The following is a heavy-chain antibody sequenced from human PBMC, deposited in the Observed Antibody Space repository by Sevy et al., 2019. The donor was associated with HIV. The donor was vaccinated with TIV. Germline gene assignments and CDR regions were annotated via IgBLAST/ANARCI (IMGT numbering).Heavy chain of an antibody. CDR1: GFTFSDYY. V-gene: IGHV3-11*01. Sequence: GVSLRLSCAASGFTFSDYYMSWIRQAPGKGLEWVSYISSSGSTIYYADSVKGRFTISRDNAKNSLYLQMNSLRAEDTAVYYCARVSCSGGSCYSGYYYYYMDVWGKGTTVTVSS. CDR3: ARVSCSGGSCYSGYYYYYMDV. CDR2: ISSSGSTI. D-gene: IGHD2-15*01. J-gene: IGHJ6*03.